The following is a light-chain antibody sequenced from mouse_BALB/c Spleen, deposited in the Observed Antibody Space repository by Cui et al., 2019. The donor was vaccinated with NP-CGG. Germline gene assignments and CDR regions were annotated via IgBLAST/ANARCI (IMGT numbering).Light chain of an antibody. CDR2: GTN. Sequence: QAVVPQDSPLTTSPGETVTLTCRSSTGAVTTSNYANWVQEKPDHLFTGLIGGTNNRVPGVPARFSGSLIGDKAALTITGAQTEDEAIYFCALWYSNHWVFGGGTKLTVL. V-gene: IGLV1*01. J-gene: IGLJ1*01. CDR3: ALWYSNHWV. CDR1: TGAVTTSNY.